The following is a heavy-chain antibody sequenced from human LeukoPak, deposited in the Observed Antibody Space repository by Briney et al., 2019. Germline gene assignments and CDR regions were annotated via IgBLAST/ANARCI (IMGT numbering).Heavy chain of an antibody. CDR2: VYTDGGNK. D-gene: IGHD3-16*01. V-gene: IGHV3-33*08. CDR3: ASDGFGPNYFDY. Sequence: AGSLRLSCAASGFIFSDFRVHWVRQAPGKGLDWVAFVYTDGGNKYYADSVAGRFTVSRDNSKNTMYLQMRSLSADDTAIYFCASDGFGPNYFDYWGQGVLVTVSS. J-gene: IGHJ4*02. CDR1: GFIFSDFR.